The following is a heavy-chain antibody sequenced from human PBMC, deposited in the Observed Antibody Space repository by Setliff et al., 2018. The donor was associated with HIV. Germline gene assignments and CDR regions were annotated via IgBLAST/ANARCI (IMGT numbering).Heavy chain of an antibody. Sequence: PSETLSLTCTVSGGSISSSTYYWGWIRQPPGKGLEWIGTIYYSGSTYYNPSLKSRLTISVDTSKNQFSLKLSSVTAADTAVYYCASFSPPFDYWGQGTLVTVSS. J-gene: IGHJ4*02. V-gene: IGHV4-39*01. CDR3: ASFSPPFDY. CDR2: IYYSGST. CDR1: GGSISSSTYY. D-gene: IGHD3-3*01.